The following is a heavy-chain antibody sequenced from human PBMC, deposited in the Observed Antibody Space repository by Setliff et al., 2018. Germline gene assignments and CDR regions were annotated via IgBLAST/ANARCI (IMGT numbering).Heavy chain of an antibody. CDR2: INHRGTT. J-gene: IGHJ5*02. V-gene: IGHV4-34*01. CDR3: ARGPRFDYESPTYRRRFDP. Sequence: LSLTCAVYGGSFSGYYWNWIRQAPGKGLEWIGEINHRGTTNYTPSLKGRVTISVDTSKNLFSLKLSSVTAADTAVYFCARGPRFDYESPTYRRRFDPWGQGTAVTVSS. CDR1: GGSFSGYY. D-gene: IGHD3-22*01.